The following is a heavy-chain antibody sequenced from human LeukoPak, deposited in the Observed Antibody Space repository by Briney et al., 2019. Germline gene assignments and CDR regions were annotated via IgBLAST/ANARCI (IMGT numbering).Heavy chain of an antibody. CDR1: AFTFADYG. CDR2: SNWNDCSK. Sequence: GWALRLSCAASAFTFADYGMSWVRQAPEKGVDWVSRSNWNDCSKGYADAVKGRFTITRDNAKNTLYLQMNSLRAEDTALYHCARDPGYCSGGSCQPPGRGMDVWGQGTTVTVSS. J-gene: IGHJ6*02. CDR3: ARDPGYCSGGSCQPPGRGMDV. D-gene: IGHD2-15*01. V-gene: IGHV3-20*01.